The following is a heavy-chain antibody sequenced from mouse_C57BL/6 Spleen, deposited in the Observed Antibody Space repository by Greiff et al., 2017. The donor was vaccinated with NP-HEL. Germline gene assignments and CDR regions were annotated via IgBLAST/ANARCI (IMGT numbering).Heavy chain of an antibody. J-gene: IGHJ4*01. Sequence: VKLQQPGAELVKPGASVKLSCKASGYTFTSYWMHWVKQSPGQGLEWIGMIHPNSGSTNYNEKFKSKATLTVDKSSSTAYMQLSSLTSEDSAVYYWAIVDCYDYDGSLYAMDYWGQGTSVTVSS. CDR2: IHPNSGST. CDR3: AIVDCYDYDGSLYAMDY. CDR1: GYTFTSYW. D-gene: IGHD2-4*01. V-gene: IGHV1-64*01.